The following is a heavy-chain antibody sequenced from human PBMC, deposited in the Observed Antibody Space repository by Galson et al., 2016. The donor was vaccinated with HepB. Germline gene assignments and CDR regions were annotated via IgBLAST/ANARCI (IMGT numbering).Heavy chain of an antibody. J-gene: IGHJ3*02. CDR1: GGSISSTTNW. CDR3: ARDCTGGTCKFAGYDAVYI. V-gene: IGHV4-4*02. Sequence: SETLSLTCTVSGGSISSTTNWWSWVRQSPGQGLEWIGEIYHSGDTNYNPSLKSRATISVDTSRNQFSLSLSSVTAADTAVYYCARDCTGGTCKFAGYDAVYIWGQGTTVTVSS. CDR2: IYHSGDT. D-gene: IGHD2-8*02.